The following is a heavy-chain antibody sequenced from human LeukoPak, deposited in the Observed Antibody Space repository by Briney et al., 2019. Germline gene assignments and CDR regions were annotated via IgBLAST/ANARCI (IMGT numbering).Heavy chain of an antibody. D-gene: IGHD3-22*01. CDR3: ARSRNYYDSSGFLTLDAFDI. CDR2: MNPNCGNT. CDR1: GYTFTSYD. V-gene: IGHV1-8*01. Sequence: ASVKVSCKASGYTFTSYDINWVRQATGQGLEWMGWMNPNCGNTGYAQKIQGRVTMTRNTSISTAYMELSSLRSEDTAVYYCARSRNYYDSSGFLTLDAFDIWGQGTMVTVSS. J-gene: IGHJ3*02.